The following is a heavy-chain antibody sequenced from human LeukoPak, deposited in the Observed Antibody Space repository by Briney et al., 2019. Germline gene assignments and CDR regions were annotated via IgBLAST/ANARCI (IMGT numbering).Heavy chain of an antibody. CDR2: IRYDGSNK. V-gene: IGHV3-30*02. CDR1: GFTFSSYG. Sequence: GGSLRLSCAASGFTFSSYGMHWVRQAPGKGLEWVAFIRYDGSNKYYADSVKGRFTISRDNSKNTLYLQMNSLRAEDTAVYYCAKPLWFGELLVPNYYYYYMDVWGKGTTVTVSS. D-gene: IGHD3-10*01. CDR3: AKPLWFGELLVPNYYYYYMDV. J-gene: IGHJ6*03.